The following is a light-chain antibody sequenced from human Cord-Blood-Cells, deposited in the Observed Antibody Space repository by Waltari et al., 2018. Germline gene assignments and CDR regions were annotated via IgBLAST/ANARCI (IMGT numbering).Light chain of an antibody. CDR2: DVS. CDR3: SSYTSSSTFV. CDR1: SSTVGSYNR. V-gene: IGLV2-18*02. Sequence: QSALTQPPSVSGSPGQSVSISCTGTSSTVGSYNRVCRYQQPPGTAPKLMIYDVSNRPSGVPDRFSGSKSGNTASLTISGLQAEDEADYYCSSYTSSSTFVFGTGTKVTVL. J-gene: IGLJ1*01.